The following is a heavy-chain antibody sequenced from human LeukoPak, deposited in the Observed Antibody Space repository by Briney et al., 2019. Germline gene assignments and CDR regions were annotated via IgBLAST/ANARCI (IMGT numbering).Heavy chain of an antibody. Sequence: GGSLRLSCAASGFTFSNYAMNWVRQAPGKGLEWVSTISGSGGSTYYADSVKGRFTISRDNSKNTLYLQMNSLRAEDTAVYYCARDLDYYDSSGPHYWGQGTLVTVSS. CDR3: ARDLDYYDSSGPHY. J-gene: IGHJ4*02. CDR1: GFTFSNYA. CDR2: ISGSGGST. D-gene: IGHD3-22*01. V-gene: IGHV3-23*01.